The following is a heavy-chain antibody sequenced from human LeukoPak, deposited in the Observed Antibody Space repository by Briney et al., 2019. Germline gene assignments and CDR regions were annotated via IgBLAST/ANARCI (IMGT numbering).Heavy chain of an antibody. CDR3: AKDRDYGASGYYFDY. CDR2: ISYDGSNK. Sequence: GGSLRLSCAASGFTFSSYAMHWVRQAPGKGLEWVAVISYDGSNKYYADSVKGRFTISRDNSKNTLYLQMNSLRVEDTAVYYCAKDRDYGASGYYFDYWGQGTLVTVSS. V-gene: IGHV3-30-3*01. J-gene: IGHJ4*02. CDR1: GFTFSSYA. D-gene: IGHD4-17*01.